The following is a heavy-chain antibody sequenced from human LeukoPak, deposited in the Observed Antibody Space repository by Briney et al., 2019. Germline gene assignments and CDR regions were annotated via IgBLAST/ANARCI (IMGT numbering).Heavy chain of an antibody. CDR3: ARVRREAGSNWFDP. CDR2: IYYSGST. V-gene: IGHV4-31*03. D-gene: IGHD6-19*01. CDR1: GGSISSGGYY. J-gene: IGHJ5*02. Sequence: PSETLSLTCTVSGGSISSGGYYWSWIRQHPGKGLEWIGYIYYSGSTYYNPSLKSRVTISVDTSKNQFSLKLSSVTAADTAVYYCARVRREAGSNWFDPWGQGTLVTVSS.